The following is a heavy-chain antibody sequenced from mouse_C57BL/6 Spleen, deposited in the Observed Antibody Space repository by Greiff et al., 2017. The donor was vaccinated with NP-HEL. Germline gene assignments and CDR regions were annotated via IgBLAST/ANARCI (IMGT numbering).Heavy chain of an antibody. CDR3: ARSLGSGSNWYFDV. Sequence: EVQRVESGGGLVKPGGSLKLSCAASGFTFSSYTMSWVRQTPEKRLEWVATISGGGGNTYYPDSVKGRFTISRDNAKNTLYLQMSSLRSEDTALYYCARSLGSGSNWYFDVWGTGTTVTVSS. V-gene: IGHV5-9*01. J-gene: IGHJ1*03. CDR1: GFTFSSYT. D-gene: IGHD3-1*01. CDR2: ISGGGGNT.